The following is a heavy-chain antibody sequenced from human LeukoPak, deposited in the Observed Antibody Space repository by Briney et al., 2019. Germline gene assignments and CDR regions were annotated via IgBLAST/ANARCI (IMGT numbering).Heavy chain of an antibody. CDR3: AKGELLSYYDF. J-gene: IGHJ4*02. Sequence: GGSLRLSCAACGLTVSSNYMNWVRQAPGKGLEWVSTVGGSNDDTYYADSVKGRFTISRDNSKNTLYLQMNSLRAEDTALYFCAKGELLSYYDFWGQGALVTVSS. V-gene: IGHV3-23*01. CDR1: GLTVSSNY. D-gene: IGHD1-26*01. CDR2: VGGSNDDT.